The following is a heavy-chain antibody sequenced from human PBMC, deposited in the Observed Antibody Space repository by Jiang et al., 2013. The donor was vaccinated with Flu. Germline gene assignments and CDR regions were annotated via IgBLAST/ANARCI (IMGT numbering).Heavy chain of an antibody. Sequence: SWVRQMPGKGLEWMGRIDPSDSYTNYSPSLQGHVTISADKSISTAYLQWSSLKASDTAMYYCASSGYLGGYYYYGMDVWGQGTTVTVSS. J-gene: IGHJ6*02. CDR2: IDPSDSYT. CDR3: ASSGYLGGYYYYGMDV. V-gene: IGHV5-10-1*01. D-gene: IGHD5-12*01.